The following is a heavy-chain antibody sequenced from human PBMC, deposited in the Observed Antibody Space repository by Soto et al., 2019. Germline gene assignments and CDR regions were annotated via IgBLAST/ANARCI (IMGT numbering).Heavy chain of an antibody. D-gene: IGHD3-16*01. J-gene: IGHJ4*02. V-gene: IGHV3-53*01. CDR2: LYSGGST. Sequence: GRSLSITGAASGFTVSSNFMSWVHQNTGKGLEWVSVLYSGGSTYYADSVTGRFTISRDSSKNTLSLQMNSLRAEDTAVDYCARTRPTYDYTNCYFDSCGQGSLF. CDR1: GFTVSSNF. CDR3: ARTRPTYDYTNCYFDS.